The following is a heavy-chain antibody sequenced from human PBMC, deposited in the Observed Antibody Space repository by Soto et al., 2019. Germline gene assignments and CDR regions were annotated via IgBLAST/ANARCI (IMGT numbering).Heavy chain of an antibody. D-gene: IGHD2-2*01. CDR2: ISYDGSNK. Sequence: GGSLRLSCAASGFTFSSYAMHWVRQAPGKGLEWVAVISYDGSNKYYADSVKGRFTISRDNSKNTLYLQMNSLRAEDTAVYYCAKGLGVLPAATSAAYYYGMDVWGQGTTVTVSS. CDR3: AKGLGVLPAATSAAYYYGMDV. CDR1: GFTFSSYA. J-gene: IGHJ6*02. V-gene: IGHV3-30-3*01.